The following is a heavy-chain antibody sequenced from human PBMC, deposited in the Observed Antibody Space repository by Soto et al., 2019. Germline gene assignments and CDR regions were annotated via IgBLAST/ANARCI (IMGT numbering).Heavy chain of an antibody. J-gene: IGHJ5*02. D-gene: IGHD3-10*01. CDR2: IIPITETP. V-gene: IGHV1-69*06. Sequence: QVQLVQSGAEVKKPGSSVRVSCKVSGGTFSSHAINWLRQAPGQGLEWMGEIIPITETPNNAEKFQGRVTITADKSTTTVYMELSSLTFDDTAVYFCARGNKGPGHYGPGSQGWYGPWGQGTLVTVSS. CDR1: GGTFSSHA. CDR3: ARGNKGPGHYGPGSQGWYGP.